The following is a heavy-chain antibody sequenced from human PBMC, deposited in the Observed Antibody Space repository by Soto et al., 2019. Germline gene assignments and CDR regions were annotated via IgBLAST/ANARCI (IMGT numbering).Heavy chain of an antibody. D-gene: IGHD2-2*01. J-gene: IGHJ6*02. Sequence: LQMLSDTCSVSRASSSSSSYTCGWIRQPPGKGLEWIGSIYYSGTTYYNPSLNSRVTVSVDTSKNQFSLKVTSVTAADTAVYYCARLHGYCISSSCHGHYAMDVWGQGTTVTVSS. V-gene: IGHV4-39*01. CDR1: RASSSSSSYT. CDR2: IYYSGTT. CDR3: ARLHGYCISSSCHGHYAMDV.